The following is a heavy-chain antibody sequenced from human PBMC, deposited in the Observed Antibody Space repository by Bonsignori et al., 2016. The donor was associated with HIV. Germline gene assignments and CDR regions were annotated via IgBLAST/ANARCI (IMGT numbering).Heavy chain of an antibody. D-gene: IGHD2-15*01. CDR3: ASGTFNI. Sequence: WIRQSPSRGLEWLGRTYYRSKWYNDYAVSVKSRVTITPDTSKNQFSLQLNSVTPEDTAVYYCASGTFNIWGQGTMVTVSS. V-gene: IGHV6-1*01. CDR2: TYYRSKWYN. J-gene: IGHJ3*02.